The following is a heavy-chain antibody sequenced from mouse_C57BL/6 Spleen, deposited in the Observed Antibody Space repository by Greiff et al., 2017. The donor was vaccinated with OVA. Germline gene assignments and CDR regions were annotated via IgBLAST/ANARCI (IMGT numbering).Heavy chain of an antibody. D-gene: IGHD2-12*01. CDR3: ANDSEDAMDY. CDR1: GFTFSDYG. CDR2: ISSGSSTI. J-gene: IGHJ4*01. Sequence: EVQLVESGGGLVKPGGSLKLSCAASGFTFSDYGMHWVRQAPEKGLEWVAYISSGSSTIYYADTVKGRFTISRDNAKNTLFLQMTSLRSEDTAMYYCANDSEDAMDYWGQGTSVTVSS. V-gene: IGHV5-17*01.